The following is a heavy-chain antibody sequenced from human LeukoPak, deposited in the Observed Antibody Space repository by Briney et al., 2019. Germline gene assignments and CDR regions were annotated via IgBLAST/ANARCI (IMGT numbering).Heavy chain of an antibody. D-gene: IGHD3-3*01. V-gene: IGHV4-39*01. CDR1: GGSISSSSYY. Sequence: SETLSLTCTVSGGSISSSSYYWGWIRQPPGKGLEWIGSIYYSGSTYYNPSLKSRVTISVDTSKNQFSLKLSSVTAADTAVYYCARSRITIFGAVIPDYWGQGTLVTVSS. J-gene: IGHJ4*02. CDR2: IYYSGST. CDR3: ARSRITIFGAVIPDY.